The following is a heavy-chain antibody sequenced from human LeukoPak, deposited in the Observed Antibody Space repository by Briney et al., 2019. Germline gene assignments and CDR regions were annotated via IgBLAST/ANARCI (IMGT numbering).Heavy chain of an antibody. CDR3: ARAKLWFGELLSD. CDR1: GGSINSYY. V-gene: IGHV4-59*01. Sequence: SETLSLTCTVSGGSINSYYWSWIRQPPGKGLEWIGYIYYSGSTNYNPSLKSRVTISVDTSKNQFSLKLSSVTAADTAVYYCARAKLWFGELLSDWGQGALVTVSS. J-gene: IGHJ4*02. CDR2: IYYSGST. D-gene: IGHD3-10*01.